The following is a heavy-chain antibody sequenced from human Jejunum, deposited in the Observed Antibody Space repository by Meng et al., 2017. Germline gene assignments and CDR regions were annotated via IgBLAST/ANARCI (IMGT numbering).Heavy chain of an antibody. CDR2: IYHTGST. CDR1: GVIVNTPNW. Sequence: QGPRQDAGSGLVNPSVTLSLTCDGSGVIVNTPNWWSWVRHSPGKGLEWIGEIYHTGSTNYNPSLKSRVSVSMDGSKNQFSLKLTSVTAADTAVYFCARVREVPLGTGDWFDPWGQGTLVTVSS. J-gene: IGHJ5*02. D-gene: IGHD1/OR15-1a*01. CDR3: ARVREVPLGTGDWFDP. V-gene: IGHV4-4*02.